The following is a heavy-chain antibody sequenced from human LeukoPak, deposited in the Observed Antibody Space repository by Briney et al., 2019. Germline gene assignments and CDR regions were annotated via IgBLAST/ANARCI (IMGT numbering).Heavy chain of an antibody. J-gene: IGHJ4*02. Sequence: GGSLRLSCADSGFTFSSYEMNWVRQDPGKGLEWVSYISSSGSTIYYADSVKGRFTISRDNAKNSLYLQMNSLRAEDTAVYYCARDLVTQIIDYWGQGTLVTVSS. D-gene: IGHD3-9*01. CDR1: GFTFSSYE. V-gene: IGHV3-48*03. CDR2: ISSSGSTI. CDR3: ARDLVTQIIDY.